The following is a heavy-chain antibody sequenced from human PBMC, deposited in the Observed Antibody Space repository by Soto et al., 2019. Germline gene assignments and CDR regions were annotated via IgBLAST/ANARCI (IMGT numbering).Heavy chain of an antibody. V-gene: IGHV1-69*01. Sequence: QVQLVQSGAEVKKPGSSVKVSCKASGGTFSNYAISWVRQAPGQGLEWMGGIIPIFGTTNYAQKFQGRVTITADESTSTAYMELSSLRSEDTAVYYCASEVYCGGDWYSGYPYWGQGTLVTVSS. CDR3: ASEVYCGGDWYSGYPY. CDR2: IIPIFGTT. CDR1: GGTFSNYA. J-gene: IGHJ4*02. D-gene: IGHD2-21*02.